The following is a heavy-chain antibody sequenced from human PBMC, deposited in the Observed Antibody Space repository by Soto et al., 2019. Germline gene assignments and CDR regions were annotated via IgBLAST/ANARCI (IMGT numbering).Heavy chain of an antibody. CDR3: ARDNDRRQLGGNYYAILDV. CDR2: IMPIFRTP. CDR1: GGTFRNSA. Sequence: QVQLEQSGAEVKKPGSSVKLSCKASGGTFRNSAISWVRQAPGQGLEWMGGIMPIFRTPDYAQKFQGRATITADEAATXAXLELSGLRSDDTAVYYCARDNDRRQLGGNYYAILDVWGHGTTVTVSS. J-gene: IGHJ6*02. V-gene: IGHV1-69*12. D-gene: IGHD1-26*01.